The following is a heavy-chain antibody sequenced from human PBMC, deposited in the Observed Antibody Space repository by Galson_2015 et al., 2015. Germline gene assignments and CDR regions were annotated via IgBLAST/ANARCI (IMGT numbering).Heavy chain of an antibody. D-gene: IGHD2-2*01. CDR2: FDPEDGET. V-gene: IGHV1-24*01. J-gene: IGHJ3*02. CDR3: ATVGMGVVVPAAIADAFDI. Sequence: SVKVSCKVSGYTLTELSMHWVRQAPGKGLEWMGGFDPEDGETIYAQKFQGRVTMTEDTSTDTAYMELSSLRSEDTAVYYCATVGMGVVVPAAIADAFDIWGQGTMVTVSS. CDR1: GYTLTELS.